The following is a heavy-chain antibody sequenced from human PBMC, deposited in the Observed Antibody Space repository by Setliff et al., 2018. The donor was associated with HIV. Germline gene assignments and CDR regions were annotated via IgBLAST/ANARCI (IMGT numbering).Heavy chain of an antibody. CDR3: TIPASSLAPN. CDR1: GASISSHNYS. Sequence: PSETLSLTCTVSGASISSHNYSWGWIRQSPGKGLEWIASIRSSGDTYYNPSLQSRVLISVDTSNNQISLKLTSVTAADTAVYYCTIPASSLAPNWGRGTQVTVSA. CDR2: IRSSGDT. J-gene: IGHJ4*02. V-gene: IGHV4-39*01.